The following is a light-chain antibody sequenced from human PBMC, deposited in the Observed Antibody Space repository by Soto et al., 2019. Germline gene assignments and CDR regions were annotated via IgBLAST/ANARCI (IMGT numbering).Light chain of an antibody. J-gene: IGKJ2*01. CDR3: QTSFETVRT. V-gene: IGKV4-1*01. CDR2: WAS. Sequence: DIVMTQSPDSLTVSLGERATINCKSSQSVFYSSNTKSFLAWYQEKPGQPPNLLIYWASIRGSGVPERFSGSGSGTDFTLTISSLQAEDVSVYYCQTSFETVRTVGQGTKVEIK. CDR1: QSVFYSSNTKSF.